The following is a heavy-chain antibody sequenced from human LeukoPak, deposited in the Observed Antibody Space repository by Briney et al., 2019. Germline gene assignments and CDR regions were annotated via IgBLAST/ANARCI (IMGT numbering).Heavy chain of an antibody. J-gene: IGHJ4*02. V-gene: IGHV4-30-4*01. Sequence: SQTLSLTCTVSGGSISSGDYYWSWIRQPPGKGLEWIGYIYYSGSTYYNPSLKSRVTISVDKSNNQFSLKLSSVTAADTAVYYCARDLGSSWFEPLDYWGQGTLVTVSS. CDR3: ARDLGSSWFEPLDY. CDR2: IYYSGST. CDR1: GGSISSGDYY. D-gene: IGHD6-13*01.